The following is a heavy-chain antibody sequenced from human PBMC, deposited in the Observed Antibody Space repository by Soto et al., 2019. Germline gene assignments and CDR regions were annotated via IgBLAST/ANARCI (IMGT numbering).Heavy chain of an antibody. V-gene: IGHV1-69*06. D-gene: IGHD3-3*01. Sequence: ASVKVSCKASGGTFSSYAISWVRQAPGQGLEWMGGIIPIFGTANYAQKFQGRVTITADTSTSTAYMELSSLRSDDTAVYYCARSSLRRIFGVVITNWFDPWGQGTLVTVS. CDR2: IIPIFGTA. CDR1: GGTFSSYA. CDR3: ARSSLRRIFGVVITNWFDP. J-gene: IGHJ5*02.